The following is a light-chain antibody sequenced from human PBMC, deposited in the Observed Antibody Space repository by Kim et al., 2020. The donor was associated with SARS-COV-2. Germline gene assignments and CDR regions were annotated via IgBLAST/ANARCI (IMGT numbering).Light chain of an antibody. CDR3: AAWDDSLSGVV. CDR1: SSNIGSNY. Sequence: GQRVNMSCSGSSSNIGSNYVYWYQQFPGTAPKLLIYKNNQRPSGVPDRFSGSKSGTSASLATSGLRSEDDADYHCAAWDDSLSGVVFGGGTQLTVL. J-gene: IGLJ2*01. V-gene: IGLV1-47*01. CDR2: KNN.